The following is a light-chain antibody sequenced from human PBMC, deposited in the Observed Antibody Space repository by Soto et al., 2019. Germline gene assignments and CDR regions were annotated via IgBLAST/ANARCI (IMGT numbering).Light chain of an antibody. CDR2: LNSDGSH. V-gene: IGLV4-69*01. CDR1: SGHSDYA. J-gene: IGLJ3*02. Sequence: QSVLTQSPSASASLGASVKLTCTLNSGHSDYAIAWHQQQPEKGPRFLMRLNSDGSHTKGAGITDRFSGSSSGAERYLTISSLQSEDEADYYCQTWGTGIRWVFGGGTKLTVL. CDR3: QTWGTGIRWV.